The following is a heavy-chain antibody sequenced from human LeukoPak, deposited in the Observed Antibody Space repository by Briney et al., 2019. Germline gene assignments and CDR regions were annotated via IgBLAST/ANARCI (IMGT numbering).Heavy chain of an antibody. CDR3: AKDQGVYSSSWTIDY. D-gene: IGHD6-13*01. CDR2: IKEDGGQK. Sequence: GGSLRLSCAASGFTFSSYSINWVRQAPGKGLEWVANIKEDGGQKNYVDSVQGRFTISRDNSKNALYLQMNSLRAEDTAVYYCAKDQGVYSSSWTIDYWGQGTLVTVSS. CDR1: GFTFSSYS. J-gene: IGHJ4*02. V-gene: IGHV3-7*01.